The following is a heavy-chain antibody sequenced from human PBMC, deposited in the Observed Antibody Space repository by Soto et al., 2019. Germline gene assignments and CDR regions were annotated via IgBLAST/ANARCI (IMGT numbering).Heavy chain of an antibody. CDR1: GFTFSSYG. CDR2: ISYDGSNK. J-gene: IGHJ6*02. V-gene: IGHV3-30*18. D-gene: IGHD4-17*01. CDR3: AKDRTVTTYVSYYYYYYGMDV. Sequence: GGSLRLSCAASGFTFSSYGMHWVRQAPGKGLEWVAVISYDGSNKYYADSVKGRFTISRDNSKNTLYLQMNSLRAEDTAVYYCAKDRTVTTYVSYYYYYYGMDVWGQGTTVTVSS.